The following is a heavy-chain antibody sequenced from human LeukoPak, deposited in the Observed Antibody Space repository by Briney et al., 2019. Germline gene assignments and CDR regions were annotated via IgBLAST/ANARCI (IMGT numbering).Heavy chain of an antibody. V-gene: IGHV4-59*01. CDR1: GDSNSSKY. J-gene: IGHJ3*02. CDR2: MYYSGST. CDR3: ARDSYYYDSSGYFNDAFDM. D-gene: IGHD3-22*01. Sequence: SETLSLLCTLSGDSNSSKYWSWTRQPPGKGLEWIGHMYYSGSTNYNPSLKSRVTISVDTSKNQFSLTLSSVTAADTAVYYCARDSYYYDSSGYFNDAFDMWGQGTMVTVSS.